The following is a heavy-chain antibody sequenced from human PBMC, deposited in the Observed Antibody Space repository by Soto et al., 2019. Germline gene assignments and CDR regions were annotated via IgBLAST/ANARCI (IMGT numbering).Heavy chain of an antibody. CDR2: IKSDGTRR. D-gene: IGHD5-12*01. V-gene: IGHV3-74*01. J-gene: IGHJ4*02. Sequence: HPGGSLRLSCAASGFSFSSYWMHWVRQVPGKGLVWVSRIKSDGTRRDYAESVKGRFTISRDNAKNTLYLRMISLRVEDTAVYYCGTSAEMAAIILNWGQGSLVTVSS. CDR1: GFSFSSYW. CDR3: GTSAEMAAIILN.